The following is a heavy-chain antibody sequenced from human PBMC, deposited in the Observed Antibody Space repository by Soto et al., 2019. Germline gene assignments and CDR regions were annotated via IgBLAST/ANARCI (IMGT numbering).Heavy chain of an antibody. CDR3: AREFLRSSPYYYGMDV. CDR2: ISYDGSNK. J-gene: IGHJ6*02. D-gene: IGHD3-3*01. V-gene: IGHV3-30-3*01. Sequence: SLRLSCAASGFTFSSYAMHWVRQAPGKGLEWVAVISYDGSNKYYADSVKGRFTISRGNSKNTLYLQMNSLRAEDTAVYYCAREFLRSSPYYYGMDVWGQGTTVTVSS. CDR1: GFTFSSYA.